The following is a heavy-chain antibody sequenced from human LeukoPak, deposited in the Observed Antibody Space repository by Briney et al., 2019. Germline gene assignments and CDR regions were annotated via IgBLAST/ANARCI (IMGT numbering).Heavy chain of an antibody. V-gene: IGHV3-7*01. CDR3: AREYAGGWYWCFDY. CDR1: GFTFSSYW. J-gene: IGHJ4*02. D-gene: IGHD6-19*01. CDR2: IKQDGSEK. Sequence: SGGSLRLSCAASGFTFSSYWMSWVRQAPGKGLEWVANIKQDGSEKYYVDSVKGRFTISRDNAKNSLYLQMNSLRAEDTAVYYCAREYAGGWYWCFDYWGQGTLVTVSS.